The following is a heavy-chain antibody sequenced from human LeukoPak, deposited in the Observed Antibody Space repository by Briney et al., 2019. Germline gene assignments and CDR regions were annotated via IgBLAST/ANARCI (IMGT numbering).Heavy chain of an antibody. CDR1: GFTFSSYA. CDR3: AKDLGIQLWLVFDY. V-gene: IGHV3-23*01. J-gene: IGHJ4*02. D-gene: IGHD5-18*01. CDR2: ISGSGGST. Sequence: PPGGSLRLSCAASGFTFSSYAMSWVRQAPGKGLEWVSAISGSGGSTYYADSVKGRFTVSRDNSKNTLYLQMNSLRAEDTAVYYCAKDLGIQLWLVFDYWGQGTLVTVSS.